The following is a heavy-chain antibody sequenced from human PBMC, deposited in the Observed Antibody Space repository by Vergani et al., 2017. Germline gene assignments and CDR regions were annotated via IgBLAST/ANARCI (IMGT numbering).Heavy chain of an antibody. D-gene: IGHD3-22*01. V-gene: IGHV1-2*06. J-gene: IGHJ6*03. Sequence: QVQLVQSGAEVKKPGASVKVSCKASGYTFTGYYMHWVRQAPGQGREWMGRINPNSGGTNYAQKFQGRVTMTRYTSISTAYMELSRLRSDDTAVYYCARDKAAYYYDSSGYQRHMDVWGKGTTVTVSS. CDR2: INPNSGGT. CDR3: ARDKAAYYYDSSGYQRHMDV. CDR1: GYTFTGYY.